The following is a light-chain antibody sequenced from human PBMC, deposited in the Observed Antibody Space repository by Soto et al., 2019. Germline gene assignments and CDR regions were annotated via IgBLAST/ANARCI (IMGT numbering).Light chain of an antibody. Sequence: DIRRTQSPSCLSASVGDRVTLPCRASQSISRNLNWYQQKPGKAPKLLIYAASSLQSGVPSRFSGSGSGTDFTLTISSLQPEDFATYYCQQSYSSPRTFGQGTKVDI. CDR1: QSISRN. J-gene: IGKJ1*01. CDR2: AAS. V-gene: IGKV1-39*01. CDR3: QQSYSSPRT.